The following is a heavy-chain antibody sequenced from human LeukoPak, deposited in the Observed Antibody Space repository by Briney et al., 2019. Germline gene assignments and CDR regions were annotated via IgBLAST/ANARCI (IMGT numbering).Heavy chain of an antibody. J-gene: IGHJ4*02. CDR1: GDSISGSSYY. V-gene: IGHV4-39*01. CDR2: IYYSGGT. CDR3: ARGLY. Sequence: SETLSLTCAVSGDSISGSSYYWGWIRQPPGKGLEWIGTIYYSGGTYYNPSLKSRVTISVDTSKNQFSLKLSSVTAADTAVYYCARGLYWGQGTLVTVSS.